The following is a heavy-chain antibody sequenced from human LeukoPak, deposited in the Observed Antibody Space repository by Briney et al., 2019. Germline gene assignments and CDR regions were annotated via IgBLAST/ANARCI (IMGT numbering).Heavy chain of an antibody. V-gene: IGHV4-61*10. CDR3: ARVPRSYYYYYYMDV. CDR2: IYYSGST. CDR1: GGSISSGSYY. Sequence: SETLSLTCTVSGGSISSGSYYWSWIRQPAGKGLEWIGYIYYSGSTNYNPSLKSRVTISVDTSKNQFSLKLSSVTAADTAVYYCARVPRSYYYYYYMDVWGKGTTVTVSS. J-gene: IGHJ6*03.